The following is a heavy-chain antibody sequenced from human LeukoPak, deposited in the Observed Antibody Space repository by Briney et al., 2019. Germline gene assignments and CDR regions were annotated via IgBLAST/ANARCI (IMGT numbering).Heavy chain of an antibody. CDR2: IYYSGST. V-gene: IGHV4-39*01. Sequence: SETLSLTCTVSGGSISSSSYYWGWIRQPPGKGLEWIGSIYYSGSTYYNPSLKSRVTISVDTSKNQFSLKLSSVTGADTAVYYCARHELSGRWLLDYWGQGTLVTVSS. D-gene: IGHD5-24*01. CDR1: GGSISSSSYY. CDR3: ARHELSGRWLLDY. J-gene: IGHJ4*02.